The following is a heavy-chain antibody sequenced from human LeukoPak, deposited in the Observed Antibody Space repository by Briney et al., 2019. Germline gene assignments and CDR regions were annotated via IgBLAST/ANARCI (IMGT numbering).Heavy chain of an antibody. CDR3: ATDFWRAVAGTA. CDR2: FDPEDGET. D-gene: IGHD6-19*01. J-gene: IGHJ4*02. Sequence: ASVKVSCKVSGYTLTELSMHWVRQAPGKGLEWMGGFDPEDGETICAQKFQGRVTMTEDTSTDTAYMELSSLRSEDTAVYYCATDFWRAVAGTAWGQGTLVTVSS. CDR1: GYTLTELS. V-gene: IGHV1-24*01.